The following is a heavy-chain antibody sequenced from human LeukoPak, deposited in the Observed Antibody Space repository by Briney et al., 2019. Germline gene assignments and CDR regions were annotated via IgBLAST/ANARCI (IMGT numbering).Heavy chain of an antibody. J-gene: IGHJ4*02. Sequence: ASVKVSCKASGYTFTSYYMHWVRQAPGQGLEWMGIINPSGDSTSYAQKFQGRVTMTRDTSTSTVYMELSSLRSEDTAVYYCARPMVRGVPTPYFDSWGQGTLVTVSS. D-gene: IGHD3-10*01. CDR1: GYTFTSYY. V-gene: IGHV1-46*01. CDR3: ARPMVRGVPTPYFDS. CDR2: INPSGDST.